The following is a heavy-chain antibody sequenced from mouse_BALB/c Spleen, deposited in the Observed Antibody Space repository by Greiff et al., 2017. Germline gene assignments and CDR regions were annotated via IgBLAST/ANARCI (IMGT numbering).Heavy chain of an antibody. D-gene: IGHD2-2*01. CDR2: ISYSGST. Sequence: EVMLVESGPGLVKPSQSLSLTCTVTGYSITSDYAWNWIRQFPGNKLEWMGYISYSGSTSYNPSLKSRISITRDTSKNQFFLQLNSVTTEDTATYYCARGGGYTFMDYWGQGTSVTVSS. CDR1: GYSITSDYA. V-gene: IGHV3-2*02. CDR3: ARGGGYTFMDY. J-gene: IGHJ4*01.